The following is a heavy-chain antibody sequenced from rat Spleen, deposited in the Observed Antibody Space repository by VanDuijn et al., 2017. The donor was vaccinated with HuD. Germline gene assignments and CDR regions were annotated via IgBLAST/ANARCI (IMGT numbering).Heavy chain of an antibody. CDR1: GFSLTSYT. J-gene: IGHJ2*01. Sequence: QVQLKESGPGPVQPSQTLSLTCTVSGFSLTSYTESWVRQPPGKGLEWIATISNGETTYYNSTLKSRLSISRDTSKSQVFLKMNSLQTEDTAMYFCARGSVFFDYWGQGVMVTVSS. CDR3: ARGSVFFDY. V-gene: IGHV2-6*01. CDR2: ISNGETT.